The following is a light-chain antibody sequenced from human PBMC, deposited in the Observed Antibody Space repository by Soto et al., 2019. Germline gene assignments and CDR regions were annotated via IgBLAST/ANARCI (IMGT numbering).Light chain of an antibody. V-gene: IGLV1-51*02. Sequence: QSVLTQPPSVSAAPGQEVTISCSGSSSNIGIDFVSWYQHLPGTAPKLLIYEDNKRPSWIPDRFSGSKSGTFATLVITGLQTGDEADYYCGAWDISLSCGVFGGGTKLTVL. CDR3: GAWDISLSCGV. J-gene: IGLJ3*02. CDR1: SSNIGIDF. CDR2: EDN.